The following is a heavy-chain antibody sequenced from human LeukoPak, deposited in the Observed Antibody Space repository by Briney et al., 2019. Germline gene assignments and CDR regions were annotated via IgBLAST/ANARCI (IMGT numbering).Heavy chain of an antibody. D-gene: IGHD6-6*01. Sequence: VGSLRLSCAASGFTFSSYSMNWVRQAPGKGLEWVSSISSSSSYIYYADSVKGRFTISRDNAKNSLYLQMNSLRAEDTAVYYCAREAGGSSGRNYWGQGTLVTVSS. J-gene: IGHJ4*02. CDR3: AREAGGSSGRNY. CDR1: GFTFSSYS. CDR2: ISSSSSYI. V-gene: IGHV3-21*01.